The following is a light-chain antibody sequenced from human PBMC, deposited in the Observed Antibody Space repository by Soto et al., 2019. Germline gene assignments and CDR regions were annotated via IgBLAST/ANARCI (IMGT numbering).Light chain of an antibody. CDR1: QSIGSW. J-gene: IGKJ3*01. CDR3: QKYNSAPRT. CDR2: AAS. Sequence: DIQMTQSPSTLSACVGDRVTITCRASQSIGSWLAWYQQKPGKVPKLLIYAASTLQSGVPSRFSGSGSGTDFTLTISSLQPEDVATYYCQKYNSAPRTFGPGTKVDIK. V-gene: IGKV1-27*01.